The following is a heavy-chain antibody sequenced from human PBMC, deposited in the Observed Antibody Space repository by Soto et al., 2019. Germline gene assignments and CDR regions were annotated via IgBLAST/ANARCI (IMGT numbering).Heavy chain of an antibody. CDR3: AKLGSYYGLYYFDY. Sequence: SLRLSCAASGFTFSSYGMHWVRQAPGKGLEWVAVISYDGSDKYYADSVKGRFTISRDNSKNTLYLQMNSLRAEDTAVYYCAKLGSYYGLYYFDYWGQGTLVTVS. V-gene: IGHV3-30*18. CDR1: GFTFSSYG. CDR2: ISYDGSDK. D-gene: IGHD1-26*01. J-gene: IGHJ4*02.